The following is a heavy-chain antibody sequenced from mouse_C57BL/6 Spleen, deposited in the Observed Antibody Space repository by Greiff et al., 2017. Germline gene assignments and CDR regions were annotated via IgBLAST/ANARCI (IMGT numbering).Heavy chain of an antibody. V-gene: IGHV1-50*01. D-gene: IGHD2-4*01. J-gene: IGHJ3*01. CDR2: IDPSDSYT. CDR1: GYTFTSYW. Sequence: QVQLQQPGAELVKPGASVKLSCKASGYTFTSYWMQWVKQRPGQGLEWIGEIDPSDSYTNYNQKFKGKATLTVDTSSSTADMQLSSLTSEDSAVYYCARPFYYDYDVAYWGQGTLVTVSA. CDR3: ARPFYYDYDVAY.